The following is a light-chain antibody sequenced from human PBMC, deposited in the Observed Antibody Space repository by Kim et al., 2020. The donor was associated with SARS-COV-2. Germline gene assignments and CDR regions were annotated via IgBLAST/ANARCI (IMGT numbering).Light chain of an antibody. CDR3: QQYKNWPPDT. Sequence: EIVMTQSPATLSVSPGERATLSCRASQSVSSNLDWYQQKPGQAPRLLIYGASTRATGIPARFSGSGSGTEFTLTISSLQSEDFAVYYCQQYKNWPPDTFGQGTRLEIK. J-gene: IGKJ5*01. V-gene: IGKV3-15*01. CDR1: QSVSSN. CDR2: GAS.